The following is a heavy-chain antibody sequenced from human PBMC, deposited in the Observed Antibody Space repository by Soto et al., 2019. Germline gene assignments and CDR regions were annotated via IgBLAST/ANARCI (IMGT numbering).Heavy chain of an antibody. V-gene: IGHV4-30-2*01. CDR2: IYFGGST. D-gene: IGHD1-26*01. CDR1: GGSISSGDYS. CDR3: ARVRRKFATTGPVDS. Sequence: PSETLSLTCAVSGGSISSGDYSWNWIRQPPGKGLEWIGYIYFGGSTYYNPSLQSRVTMSVDRSRNQFSLKLNSVTAADTAVYYCARVRRKFATTGPVDSCGQGTLVTVSS. J-gene: IGHJ5*01.